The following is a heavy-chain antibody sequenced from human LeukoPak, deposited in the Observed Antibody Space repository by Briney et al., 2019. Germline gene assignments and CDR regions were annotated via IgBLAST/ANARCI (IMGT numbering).Heavy chain of an antibody. CDR1: GFTFSGSA. J-gene: IGHJ6*02. V-gene: IGHV3-73*01. CDR3: TRPPGIAVAGTSMDV. D-gene: IGHD6-19*01. CDR2: IRSKANSYAT. Sequence: PGGSLKLSCAASGFTFSGSAMRWVRPASGKGLEWVGRIRSKANSYATAYAASVKGRFTISRDDSKNTAYLQMNSLKTEDTAVYYCTRPPGIAVAGTSMDVWGQGTTVTVSS.